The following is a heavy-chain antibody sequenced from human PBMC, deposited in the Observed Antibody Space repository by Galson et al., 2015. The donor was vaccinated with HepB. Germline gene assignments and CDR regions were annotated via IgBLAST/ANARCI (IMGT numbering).Heavy chain of an antibody. CDR2: ISSSSSYT. J-gene: IGHJ1*01. Sequence: SLRLSCAASGFTFSDYYMSWIRQAPGKGLEWVSYISSSSSYTNYADSVKGRFTISRDNAKNSLYLQMNSLRAEDTAVYYCASGEFVETYYYDSSGPAHFQHWGQGTLVTVSS. V-gene: IGHV3-11*06. D-gene: IGHD3-22*01. CDR3: ASGEFVETYYYDSSGPAHFQH. CDR1: GFTFSDYY.